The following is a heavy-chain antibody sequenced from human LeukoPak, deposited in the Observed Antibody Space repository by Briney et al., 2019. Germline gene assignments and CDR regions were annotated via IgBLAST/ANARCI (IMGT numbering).Heavy chain of an antibody. CDR1: GGPISSGSYY. Sequence: SETLSLTCTVSGGPISSGSYYWSWIRQPAGKGLEWIGSIYHSGSTYYNPSLKSRVTISVDTSKNQFSLKLSSVTAADTAVYYCARNYYDSSGPIELPFDYWGQGTLVTVSS. CDR2: IYHSGST. CDR3: ARNYYDSSGPIELPFDY. D-gene: IGHD3-22*01. V-gene: IGHV4-39*07. J-gene: IGHJ4*02.